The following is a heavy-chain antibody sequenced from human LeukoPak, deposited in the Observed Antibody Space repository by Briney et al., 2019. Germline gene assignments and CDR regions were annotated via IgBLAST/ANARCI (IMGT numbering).Heavy chain of an antibody. J-gene: IGHJ5*02. D-gene: IGHD3-10*01. Sequence: SETLSLTCTVSGGSINNHYWSWIRQPPGKGLEWIGYIYYSGSTTYSPSLRSRVTISLDTSKNQFSLNLNSVTAADTAEYYCARRDYASGSYGSWGQGTLVTVSS. V-gene: IGHV4-59*08. CDR3: ARRDYASGSYGS. CDR2: IYYSGST. CDR1: GGSINNHY.